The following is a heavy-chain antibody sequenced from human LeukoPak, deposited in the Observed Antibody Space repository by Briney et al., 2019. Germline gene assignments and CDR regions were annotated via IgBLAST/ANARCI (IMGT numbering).Heavy chain of an antibody. CDR2: IRYDGSNK. V-gene: IGHV3-30*02. J-gene: IGHJ4*02. Sequence: GGSLRLSCAASGFTFSSYGMHWVRQAPGKGLEWVTFIRYDGSNKYYADSVKGRFTISRDNSKNTLYLQMNSLRPEDTAVYYCARDPKPIKYYYDSSGYYYVSPDYWGQGTLVTVSS. D-gene: IGHD3-22*01. CDR3: ARDPKPIKYYYDSSGYYYVSPDY. CDR1: GFTFSSYG.